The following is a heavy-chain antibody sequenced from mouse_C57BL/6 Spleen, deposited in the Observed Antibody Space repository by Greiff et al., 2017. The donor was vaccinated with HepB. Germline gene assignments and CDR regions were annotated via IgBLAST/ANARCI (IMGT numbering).Heavy chain of an antibody. CDR1: GYTFTDYY. CDR2: INPNNGGT. D-gene: IGHD2-3*01. Sequence: EVQLQQSGPELVKPGASVKISCKASGYTFTDYYMNWVKQSHGKSLEWIGDINPNNGGTSYNQKFKGKATLTVDKSSSTAYMELRSLTSEDSAVYYCARSRWIYDGYFDYWGQGTTLTVSS. CDR3: ARSRWIYDGYFDY. V-gene: IGHV1-26*01. J-gene: IGHJ2*01.